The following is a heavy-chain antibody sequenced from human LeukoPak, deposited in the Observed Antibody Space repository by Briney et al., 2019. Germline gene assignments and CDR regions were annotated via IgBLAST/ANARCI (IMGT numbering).Heavy chain of an antibody. V-gene: IGHV4-34*01. D-gene: IGHD3-22*01. J-gene: IGHJ4*02. CDR2: INHSGST. CDR3: ARHYYYDSSPLEDY. Sequence: PSETLSLTCAVYGGSFSGYYWSWIRQPPGKGLEWIGEINHSGSTNYNPSLKSRVTISVDTSKNQFSLKLSSVTAADTAVYYCARHYYYDSSPLEDYWGQGTLVTVSS. CDR1: GGSFSGYY.